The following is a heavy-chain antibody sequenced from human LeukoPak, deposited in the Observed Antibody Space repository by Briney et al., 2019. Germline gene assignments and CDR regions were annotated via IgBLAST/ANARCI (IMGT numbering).Heavy chain of an antibody. Sequence: PGGSLRLSCTASGVTSVDYAMTWVRQAPGKGLEWVGFIRSKIYGGTPEHAASVKGRFTISRDDSKGIAYLQMNSLKTEDTAVYYCTRDQTPYYWGQGTLVTVSS. CDR3: TRDQTPYY. J-gene: IGHJ4*02. CDR2: IRSKIYGGTP. CDR1: GVTSVDYA. V-gene: IGHV3-49*04.